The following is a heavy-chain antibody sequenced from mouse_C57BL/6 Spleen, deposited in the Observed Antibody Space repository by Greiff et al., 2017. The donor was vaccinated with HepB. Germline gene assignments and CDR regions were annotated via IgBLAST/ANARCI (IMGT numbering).Heavy chain of an antibody. CDR2: IRLKSDNYAT. J-gene: IGHJ1*03. V-gene: IGHV6-3*01. CDR1: GFTFSNYW. D-gene: IGHD1-1*01. Sequence: EVKLVESGGGLVQPGGSMKLSCVASGFTFSNYWMNWVRQSPEKGLEWVAQIRLKSDNYATHYAESVKGRFTISRDDSKSSVYLQMNNLRAEDTGIYYCTRMFYYGSSYGWYFDVWGTGTTVTVSS. CDR3: TRMFYYGSSYGWYFDV.